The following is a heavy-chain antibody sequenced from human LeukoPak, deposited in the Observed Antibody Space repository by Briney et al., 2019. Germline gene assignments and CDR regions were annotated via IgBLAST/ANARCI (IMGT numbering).Heavy chain of an antibody. Sequence: PGGSLRLSCASSGFTFSSYSMKWVRQAPGKGLEWVSSISSSSSYIYYADSVKGRFTISRDNAKNSLYLQMNSLRAEDTAVYYCARDTSGSYYSHAFDIWGQGTMVTVSS. CDR3: ARDTSGSYYSHAFDI. CDR1: GFTFSSYS. V-gene: IGHV3-21*01. CDR2: ISSSSSYI. J-gene: IGHJ3*02. D-gene: IGHD1-26*01.